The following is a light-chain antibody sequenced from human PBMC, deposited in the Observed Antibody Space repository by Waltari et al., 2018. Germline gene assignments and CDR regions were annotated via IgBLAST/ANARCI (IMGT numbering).Light chain of an antibody. CDR2: DAL. J-gene: IGKJ4*01. CDR3: LQRKSWPPVT. V-gene: IGKV3-11*01. Sequence: EIVLTQSPATLSLSPGDRATLSCRASQSVSFSLSWYQQKAGQAPGLVIYDALDRATGIPARFIGSGSGTDFNLTISRLEPEDFAVYFCLQRKSWPPVTFGGGTRVEIK. CDR1: QSVSFS.